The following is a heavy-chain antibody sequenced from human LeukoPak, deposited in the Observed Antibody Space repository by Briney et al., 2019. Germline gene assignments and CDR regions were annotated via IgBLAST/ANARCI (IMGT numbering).Heavy chain of an antibody. J-gene: IGHJ4*02. Sequence: SVKVSCKASGYTFTINGISWVRQARGQRLEWIGWIVVGSGNTNYAQKFQERVTITRDMSTSTAYMELSSLRSEDTAVYYCAADASVVVAAYWGQGTLVTVSS. CDR2: IVVGSGNT. CDR1: GYTFTING. CDR3: AADASVVVAAY. V-gene: IGHV1-58*02. D-gene: IGHD2-15*01.